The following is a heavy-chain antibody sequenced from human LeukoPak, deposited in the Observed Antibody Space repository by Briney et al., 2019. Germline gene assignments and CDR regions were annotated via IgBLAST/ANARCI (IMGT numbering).Heavy chain of an antibody. CDR1: GGSFSGYY. Sequence: TSETLSLTCAVYGGSFSGYYWSWIRQPPGKGLEWIGEINHSGSTNYNPSLKSRVTISVVTSKNQFSLKLSSVTAADTAVYYCARAFVVAGTGLNYHQGYFDYWGQGTLVTVSS. D-gene: IGHD6-19*01. J-gene: IGHJ4*02. V-gene: IGHV4-34*01. CDR3: ARAFVVAGTGLNYHQGYFDY. CDR2: INHSGST.